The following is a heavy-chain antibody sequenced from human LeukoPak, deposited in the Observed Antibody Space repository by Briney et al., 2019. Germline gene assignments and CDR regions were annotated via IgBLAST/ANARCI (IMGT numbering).Heavy chain of an antibody. V-gene: IGHV5-51*01. CDR2: IYPGDSDT. J-gene: IGHJ6*03. D-gene: IGHD3-10*01. CDR3: ARHRLYGSGGSYYYYYMDV. CDR1: GYSFTNYW. Sequence: GESLKISCQGSGYSFTNYWIGWVRQMSGKGLEWMGIIYPGDSDTRYRPSFQGQVTISADKSISTAYLQWSSLKASDTAMYYCARHRLYGSGGSYYYYYMDVWGKGTTVTISS.